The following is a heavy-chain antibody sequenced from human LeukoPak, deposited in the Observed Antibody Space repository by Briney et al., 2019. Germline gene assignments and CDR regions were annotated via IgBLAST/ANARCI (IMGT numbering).Heavy chain of an antibody. CDR3: ARRALGARFGDLTFDY. V-gene: IGHV4-39*07. Sequence: PSETLSLTCSVSGGSISTSNYYWVWIRQSPEKGLEWIGSIFHNGNAFYSPSFQGQVTISADKSISTAYLQWSSLKASDTAMYYCARRALGARFGDLTFDYWGQGTLVTVSS. CDR2: IFHNGNA. J-gene: IGHJ4*02. D-gene: IGHD3-10*01. CDR1: GGSISTSNYY.